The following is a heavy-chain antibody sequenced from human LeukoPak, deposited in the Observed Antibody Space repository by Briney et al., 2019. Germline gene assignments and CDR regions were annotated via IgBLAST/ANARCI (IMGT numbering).Heavy chain of an antibody. V-gene: IGHV4-39*07. CDR2: IYYSGST. Sequence: GSLRLSCAASGFTFSTYRMSWVRQAPGKGLEWIGSIYYSGSTYYNPSLKSRVTISVDTSKNQFSLKLSSVTAADTAVYYCARLIPTVVITTAGWFDPWGQGTLVTVSS. D-gene: IGHD3-22*01. CDR1: GFTFSTYR. J-gene: IGHJ5*02. CDR3: ARLIPTVVITTAGWFDP.